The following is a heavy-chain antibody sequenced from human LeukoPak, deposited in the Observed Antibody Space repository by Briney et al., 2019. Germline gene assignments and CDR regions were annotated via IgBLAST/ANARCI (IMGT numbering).Heavy chain of an antibody. V-gene: IGHV1-69*13. CDR2: IIPIFGTA. CDR3: ATPRGYYYDSSGYVFDY. J-gene: IGHJ4*02. CDR1: GGTFSSYA. D-gene: IGHD3-22*01. Sequence: SVKVSCKASGGTFSSYAISWVRQARGKGLEWMGGIIPIFGTANYAQKFQGRVTITADESTSTAYMELSSLRSEDTAVYYCATPRGYYYDSSGYVFDYWGQGTLVTVSS.